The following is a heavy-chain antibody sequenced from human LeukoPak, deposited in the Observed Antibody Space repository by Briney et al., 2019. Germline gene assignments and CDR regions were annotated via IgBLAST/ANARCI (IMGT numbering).Heavy chain of an antibody. CDR2: INPGNSDT. CDR1: GYSFSNYW. Sequence: GESLKISCKGSGYSFSNYWIGWVRQMPGKGLEGMAIINPGNSDTKYNPAFQGQVTISADKSISTAYLQWGSLKASDSAMYYCARRSSSEFWGQGTLVTVSS. D-gene: IGHD6-6*01. V-gene: IGHV5-51*01. J-gene: IGHJ4*02. CDR3: ARRSSSEF.